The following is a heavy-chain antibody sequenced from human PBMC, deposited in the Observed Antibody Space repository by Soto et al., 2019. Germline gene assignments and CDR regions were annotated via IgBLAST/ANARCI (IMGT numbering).Heavy chain of an antibody. D-gene: IGHD5-12*01. CDR2: IIPIFGTA. CDR1: GGTFSSYA. CDR3: ARGYSGYVKNRYYFDY. J-gene: IGHJ4*02. Sequence: ASVKVSCKASGGTFSSYAISWVRQAPGQGLEWMGGIIPIFGTANYAQKFQGRVTITADESTSTAYMELSSLRSEDTAVYYCARGYSGYVKNRYYFDYWGQGTLVTVSS. V-gene: IGHV1-69*13.